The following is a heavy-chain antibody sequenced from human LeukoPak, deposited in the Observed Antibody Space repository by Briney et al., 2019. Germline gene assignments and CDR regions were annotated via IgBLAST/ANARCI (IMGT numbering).Heavy chain of an antibody. J-gene: IGHJ4*02. Sequence: SETRSLTCTVSGYSISSGYYWGWIRQPPGKGLEWIGSIYHSGSTYYNPSLKSRVTISVDTSKNQFSLKLSSVTAADTAVYYCARDGYYYDSSGYYYYSEVLSSFDFWGQGTLVTVSS. CDR3: ARDGYYYDSSGYYYYSEVLSSFDF. V-gene: IGHV4-38-2*02. CDR2: IYHSGST. CDR1: GYSISSGYY. D-gene: IGHD3-22*01.